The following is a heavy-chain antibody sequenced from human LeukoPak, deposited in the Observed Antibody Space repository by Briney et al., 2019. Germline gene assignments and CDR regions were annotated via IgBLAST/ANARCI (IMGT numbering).Heavy chain of an antibody. CDR1: GFTFSSYS. Sequence: GGSLRLSCAASGFTFSSYSMNWVRQAPGKGLEWVSSISSSSSYIYYADPVKGRFTISRDNAKNSLYLQMNSLRAEDTAVYYCARVPTPAATFFDYWGQGTLVTVSS. D-gene: IGHD2-15*01. J-gene: IGHJ4*02. CDR3: ARVPTPAATFFDY. V-gene: IGHV3-21*01. CDR2: ISSSSSYI.